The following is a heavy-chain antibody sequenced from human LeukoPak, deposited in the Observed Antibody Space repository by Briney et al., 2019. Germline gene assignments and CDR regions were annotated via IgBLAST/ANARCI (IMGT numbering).Heavy chain of an antibody. J-gene: IGHJ6*02. CDR1: GGSISSSNW. D-gene: IGHD4-17*01. V-gene: IGHV4-4*02. Sequence: SETLSLTCAVSGGSISSSNWWSWIRQPPGKGLEWIGEIYHSGSTDYNPSLKSRVTISVDKSKNQFSLKLSSVTAADTAVYYCARRPTTVTTNYYGMDVWGQGTTVTVSS. CDR3: ARRPTTVTTNYYGMDV. CDR2: IYHSGST.